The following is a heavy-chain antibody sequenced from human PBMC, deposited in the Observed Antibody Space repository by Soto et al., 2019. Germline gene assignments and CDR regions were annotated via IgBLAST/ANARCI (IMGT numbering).Heavy chain of an antibody. CDR3: ARAVAVPADFDY. J-gene: IGHJ4*02. D-gene: IGHD6-19*01. V-gene: IGHV1-3*01. CDR1: GYTFTGYA. CDR2: INAGNGNT. Sequence: GASVKVSCKASGYTFTGYAMHWVRQAPGQRLEWMGWINAGNGNTKYSQKFQGRVTITRDTSASTAYMELSSLTSEDTAVYYCARAVAVPADFDYWGQGTLVTSPQ.